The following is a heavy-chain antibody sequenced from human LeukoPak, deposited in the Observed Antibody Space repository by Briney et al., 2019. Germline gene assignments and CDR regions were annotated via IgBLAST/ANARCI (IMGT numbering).Heavy chain of an antibody. Sequence: PGGSLRLSSAASGFTFNTYAISWVRHAPGHGLEWVSSITGGGGGTYYADCVQGRFIISRDNSKNTLYLQMNSLGAEDTAVYSCAKSGTTIVVGTPGCWFDPWGQGTLVTVSS. J-gene: IGHJ5*02. D-gene: IGHD3-22*01. CDR3: AKSGTTIVVGTPGCWFDP. CDR1: GFTFNTYA. CDR2: ITGGGGGT. V-gene: IGHV3-23*01.